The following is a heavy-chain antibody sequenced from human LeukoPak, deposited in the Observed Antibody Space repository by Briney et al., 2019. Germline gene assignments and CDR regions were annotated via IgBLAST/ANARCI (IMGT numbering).Heavy chain of an antibody. CDR2: ISAYNGNT. J-gene: IGHJ4*02. D-gene: IGHD6-13*01. CDR1: GYTFTSYG. V-gene: IGHV1-18*01. Sequence: ASVKVSCKASGYTFTSYGISWVRQAPGQGLEWMGWISAYNGNTNYAQKLQGRVTMTTDTSTSTAYMELRSLRSDDTAVYYCARDLERYSSSWYWMVFDYWGQGTLVTVSS. CDR3: ARDLERYSSSWYWMVFDY.